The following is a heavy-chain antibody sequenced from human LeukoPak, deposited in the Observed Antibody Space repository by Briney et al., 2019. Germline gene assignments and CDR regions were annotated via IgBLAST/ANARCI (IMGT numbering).Heavy chain of an antibody. V-gene: IGHV1-2*02. CDR3: ARDPYIYYYDSSGYGVDY. CDR2: INPNSGGT. J-gene: IGHJ4*02. D-gene: IGHD3-22*01. CDR1: GYTFTGYY. Sequence: GSVKVSCKASGYTFTGYYMHWVRQAPGQGLEWMGWINPNSGGTNYAQKFQGRVTMTRDTSISTAYMELSRLRSDDTAVYYCARDPYIYYYDSSGYGVDYWGQGTLVTVSS.